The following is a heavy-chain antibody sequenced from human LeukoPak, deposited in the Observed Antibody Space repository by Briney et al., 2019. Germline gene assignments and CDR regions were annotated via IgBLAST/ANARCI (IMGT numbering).Heavy chain of an antibody. D-gene: IGHD3-3*01. J-gene: IGHJ4*02. Sequence: ASVKVSCKASGYTFTSYGISWVRQAPGQGLEWMGWISAYNGNTNYAQKLKGRVTMTTDTYTSTAYMELRSLRSDDTAVYYCARSIFGVVILPESSFDYWGQGTLVTVSS. CDR2: ISAYNGNT. CDR1: GYTFTSYG. CDR3: ARSIFGVVILPESSFDY. V-gene: IGHV1-18*01.